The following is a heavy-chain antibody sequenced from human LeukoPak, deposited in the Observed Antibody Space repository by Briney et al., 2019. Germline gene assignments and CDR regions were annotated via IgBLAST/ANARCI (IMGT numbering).Heavy chain of an antibody. D-gene: IGHD3-10*01. Sequence: PSGTLSLTCVVSGASVSTNNWWKWVRQPPGKGLEWIGYIYYSGSTNYNPSLKSRVTISVDTSKNQFSLKLSSVTAADTAVYYCARVASSGLFDPWGQGTPVTVSS. CDR2: IYYSGST. CDR3: ARVASSGLFDP. J-gene: IGHJ5*02. V-gene: IGHV4-4*02. CDR1: GASVSTNNW.